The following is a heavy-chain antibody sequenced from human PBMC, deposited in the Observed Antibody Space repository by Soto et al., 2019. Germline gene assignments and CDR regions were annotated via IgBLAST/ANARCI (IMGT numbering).Heavy chain of an antibody. D-gene: IGHD3-22*01. J-gene: IGHJ4*02. CDR3: ARDYYKYYDSSGYYRSPAY. CDR2: ISYDGSDK. V-gene: IGHV3-30-3*01. Sequence: GGSLRLSCAASGFTFSSYAMHWVRQAPGKGLEWVAFISYDGSDKDYAVSVKGRFTISRDNSRNTLFLQMNSLRAEDTAVYYCARDYYKYYDSSGYYRSPAYWGQGTLVTVSS. CDR1: GFTFSSYA.